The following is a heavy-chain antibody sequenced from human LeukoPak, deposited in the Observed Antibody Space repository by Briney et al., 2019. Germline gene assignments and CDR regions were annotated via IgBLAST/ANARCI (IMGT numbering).Heavy chain of an antibody. V-gene: IGHV3-53*01. CDR3: AREGAVSGGNWFDP. D-gene: IGHD2-8*02. CDR2: IYSGGST. J-gene: IGHJ5*02. CDR1: GFTVSRYY. Sequence: PGGSLRLSCAASGFTVSRYYMSWVRQAPGKGLEWVSVIYSGGSTYYADSVKGRFTISRDNSKNSLYLQMNTLRVEDTAVYYCAREGAVSGGNWFDPWGQGTLVTVSS.